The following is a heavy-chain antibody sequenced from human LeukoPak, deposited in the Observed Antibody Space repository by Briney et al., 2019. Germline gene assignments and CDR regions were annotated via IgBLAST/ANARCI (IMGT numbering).Heavy chain of an antibody. CDR3: ARDIWVTDAYRGDYYMDV. D-gene: IGHD3-16*01. Sequence: SETLSLTCTVSGGSISGDYWSWIRQPAGKGLEWIGRLYTSGSTSYNPSLKSRVTMSVDRSKNQFSVKLSSVTAADTAVYYCARDIWVTDAYRGDYYMDVWGKGTTVTVSS. CDR2: LYTSGST. J-gene: IGHJ6*03. CDR1: GGSISGDY. V-gene: IGHV4-4*07.